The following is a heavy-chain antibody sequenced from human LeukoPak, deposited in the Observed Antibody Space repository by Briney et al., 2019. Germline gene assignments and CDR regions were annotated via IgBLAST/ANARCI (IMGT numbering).Heavy chain of an antibody. Sequence: GESLKISCKGSGYSFTSYWIGWVRQMPGKGLEWMGIIYPGDSDTRYSPSFQGQVTISADKSISTAYLQWSSLKASDTAMYYCARHLRGYSYGLGGIDYWGQGTLVTVSS. CDR2: IYPGDSDT. CDR1: GYSFTSYW. J-gene: IGHJ4*02. V-gene: IGHV5-51*01. D-gene: IGHD5-18*01. CDR3: ARHLRGYSYGLGGIDY.